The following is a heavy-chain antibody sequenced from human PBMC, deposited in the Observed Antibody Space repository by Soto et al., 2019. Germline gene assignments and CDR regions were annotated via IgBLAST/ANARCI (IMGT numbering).Heavy chain of an antibody. J-gene: IGHJ4*02. CDR3: AKEGHYNWFLDY. V-gene: IGHV3-23*01. Sequence: PGGSLRLSCAASGFSFSTYAMSWVRQAPGGGLEWVSAISGSGDSTYYVDSVKGRFTISRDSSKNTLYLFMHSLRAEDTAVYYCAKEGHYNWFLDYWGQGTLVTVSS. CDR2: ISGSGDST. D-gene: IGHD1-1*01. CDR1: GFSFSTYA.